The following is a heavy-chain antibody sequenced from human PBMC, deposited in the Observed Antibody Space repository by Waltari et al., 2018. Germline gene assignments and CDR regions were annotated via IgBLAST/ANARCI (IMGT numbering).Heavy chain of an antibody. V-gene: IGHV3-23*01. CDR2: ITDGCGTT. J-gene: IGHJ4*02. Sequence: EVQLLESGGGLVQPGGSLRLSCAASGFTFTSYSMSWVRQAPGKGLEWVSAITDGCGTTYYADSVKGRFTISRDNSKNTVYLQMNSLRAEDTAVYYCARGPYGDYGTGFDYWGQGTLVTVSS. CDR3: ARGPYGDYGTGFDY. D-gene: IGHD4-17*01. CDR1: GFTFTSYS.